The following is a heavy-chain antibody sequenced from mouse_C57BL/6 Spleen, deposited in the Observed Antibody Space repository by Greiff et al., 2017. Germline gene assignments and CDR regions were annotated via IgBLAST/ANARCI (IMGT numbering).Heavy chain of an antibody. Sequence: VQLQQSGAELVRPGASVKLSCTASGFNIKDDYMHWVKQRPEQGLEWIGWIDPENGDTEYASKFQGKATITADTSSITAYLQLSSLTSEDTAVYYCTTGGSRGYWGQGTTLTVSS. CDR3: TTGGSRGY. D-gene: IGHD1-1*01. CDR1: GFNIKDDY. V-gene: IGHV14-4*01. J-gene: IGHJ2*01. CDR2: IDPENGDT.